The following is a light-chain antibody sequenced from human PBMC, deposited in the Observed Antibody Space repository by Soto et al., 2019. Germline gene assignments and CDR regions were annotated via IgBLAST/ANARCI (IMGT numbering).Light chain of an antibody. V-gene: IGLV2-14*01. Sequence: QSALTQPASVSGSPGQSITISCTGTSSDVGGYNYVSWYQHHPGKAPKLMIYEVSDRPSGVSNRFSGSKSGNTASLTISGLQAEDEADYYCSSYTSSSHVVFGGGTQLTVL. CDR2: EVS. J-gene: IGLJ2*01. CDR1: SSDVGGYNY. CDR3: SSYTSSSHVV.